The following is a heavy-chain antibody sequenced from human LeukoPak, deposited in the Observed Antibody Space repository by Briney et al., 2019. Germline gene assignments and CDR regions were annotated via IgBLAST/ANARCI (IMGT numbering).Heavy chain of an antibody. CDR1: GFTFSDYY. CDR2: ISSSGSTI. CDR3: ARAGELPYYYYYMDV. D-gene: IGHD1-26*01. Sequence: GGSLRLSCAASGFTFSDYYMSWIRQAPGKGLEWVSYISSSGSTIYYADSVKGRSTGSRDNAKNSLYLQMNSLRAEDTAVYYCARAGELPYYYYYMDVWGKGTTVTVSS. V-gene: IGHV3-11*04. J-gene: IGHJ6*03.